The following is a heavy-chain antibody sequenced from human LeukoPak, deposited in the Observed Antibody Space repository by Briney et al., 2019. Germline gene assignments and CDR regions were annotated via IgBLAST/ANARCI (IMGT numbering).Heavy chain of an antibody. Sequence: SVKVSCKASAGTFSSYAISWVRQAPGQGLEWMGGIIPIFGTANYAQKFQGRVTITADESTSTAYMELSSLRSEDTAVYYCARDHNLSPAEGGSYYGMDVWGQGTTVTVSS. D-gene: IGHD1-1*01. J-gene: IGHJ6*02. CDR2: IIPIFGTA. CDR1: AGTFSSYA. CDR3: ARDHNLSPAEGGSYYGMDV. V-gene: IGHV1-69*01.